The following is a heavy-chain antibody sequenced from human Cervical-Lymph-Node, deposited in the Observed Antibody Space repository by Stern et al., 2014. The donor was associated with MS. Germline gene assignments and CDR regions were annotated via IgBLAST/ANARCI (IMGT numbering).Heavy chain of an antibody. CDR1: GYIFTNHA. CDR2: ISGYNGNT. J-gene: IGHJ4*02. Sequence: QVQLVQSGAEVKKPGASVKVSCKTSGYIFTNHAISWVRQAPGQGLEWMAWISGYNGNTNYAQKIQGRVTVTTDTSTTTAYMELRSLTSDDTAVYYCARVSGYSITWYNDYWGQGTLVAVSS. CDR3: ARVSGYSITWYNDY. D-gene: IGHD6-13*01. V-gene: IGHV1-18*01.